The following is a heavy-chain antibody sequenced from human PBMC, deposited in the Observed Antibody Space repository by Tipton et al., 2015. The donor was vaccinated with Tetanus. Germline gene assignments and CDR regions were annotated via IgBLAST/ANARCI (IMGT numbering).Heavy chain of an antibody. V-gene: IGHV3-11*01. Sequence: SLRLSCAASGFTFHESYMSWIRQAPGKGLEWVSYISTNGYTIHYADAVKGRFTISRDNGQNSLHLQMTSLRAEDTAVYYCARAFGDYVPNYFEFWGQGTLVSVSS. D-gene: IGHD4-17*01. CDR3: ARAFGDYVPNYFEF. J-gene: IGHJ1*01. CDR1: GFTFHESY. CDR2: ISTNGYTI.